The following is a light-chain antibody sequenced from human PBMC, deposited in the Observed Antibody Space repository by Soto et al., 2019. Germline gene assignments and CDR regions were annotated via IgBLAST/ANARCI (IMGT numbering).Light chain of an antibody. Sequence: EIVLTQSPDTLSLSPGERATLSCRASQNFSARFLAWYQQKPGQAPRLLIYGASRRATGVPDRFSGSGSGADFTLTVTRLEPEDFAVYYCQQFGSSPHTFGQGTKLE. J-gene: IGKJ2*01. CDR2: GAS. V-gene: IGKV3-20*01. CDR3: QQFGSSPHT. CDR1: QNFSARF.